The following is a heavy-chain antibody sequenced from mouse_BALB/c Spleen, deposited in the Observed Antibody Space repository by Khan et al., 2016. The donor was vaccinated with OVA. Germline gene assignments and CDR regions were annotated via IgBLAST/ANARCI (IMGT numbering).Heavy chain of an antibody. Sequence: EVQLKESGPSLVKPSQTLSLTCSVTGDSITSGYWNWIRKFPENKLEYMGYIIYTGYTYYNPSLQSRISITRHTSKNQYYLQLNSVTDEDTATYYCARSTYRYAFVYWGQGTLVTVSA. V-gene: IGHV3-8*02. CDR1: GDSITSGY. CDR3: ARSTYRYAFVY. J-gene: IGHJ3*01. CDR2: IIYTGYT. D-gene: IGHD2-12*01.